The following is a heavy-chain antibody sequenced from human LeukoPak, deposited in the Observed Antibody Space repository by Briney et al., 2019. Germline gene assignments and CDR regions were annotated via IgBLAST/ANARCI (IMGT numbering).Heavy chain of an antibody. J-gene: IGHJ4*02. Sequence: GGSLRLSCAASGFTFSSYAMSWVRQAPGKGLEWVSYLSSSSSYTNYADSVKGRFTISRDNAKNSLYLQMNSLRAEDTAVYYCARTNWGTPDYWGQGTLVTVSS. V-gene: IGHV3-21*05. CDR2: LSSSSSYT. D-gene: IGHD7-27*01. CDR3: ARTNWGTPDY. CDR1: GFTFSSYA.